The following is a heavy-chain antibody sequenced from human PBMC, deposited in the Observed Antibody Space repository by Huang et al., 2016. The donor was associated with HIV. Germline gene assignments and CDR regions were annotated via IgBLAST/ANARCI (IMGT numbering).Heavy chain of an antibody. Sequence: QVQLQQWGAGLLKPSETLSLTCAVYGGSFSGYYWSWLRQSPGKGLELIGENNHRGSTNYNPSLKSLLTISVDTSKNHFSLKLSSVTAADTAVYYCARERMMSWLDDHDAFDIWGQGTMVTVSS. CDR3: ARERMMSWLDDHDAFDI. J-gene: IGHJ3*02. CDR1: GGSFSGYY. CDR2: NNHRGST. V-gene: IGHV4-34*01. D-gene: IGHD1-1*01.